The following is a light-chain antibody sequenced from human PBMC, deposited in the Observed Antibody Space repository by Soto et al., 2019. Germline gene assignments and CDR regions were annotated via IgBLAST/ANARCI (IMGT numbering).Light chain of an antibody. V-gene: IGKV3-11*01. CDR1: QRVSSY. Sequence: EIVLTQSPATLSLSPGERATLSCRASQRVSSYLAWYQQKPGQAPRLLIYDASNRATCIPARFSGSGSETDFTLTTSRLEPEDFAVYYCQQRSNWPFTFGQGTRLEIK. J-gene: IGKJ5*01. CDR3: QQRSNWPFT. CDR2: DAS.